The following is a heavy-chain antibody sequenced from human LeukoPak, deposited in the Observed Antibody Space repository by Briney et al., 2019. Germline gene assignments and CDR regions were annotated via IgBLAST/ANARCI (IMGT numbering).Heavy chain of an antibody. CDR2: IYHSGST. CDR3: ARDHYYDSSGEPYYFDY. J-gene: IGHJ4*02. Sequence: SETLSLTCTVSGYSISSGYYWGWIRQPPGKGLEWIGSIYHSGSTYYNPSLKSRVTISVDTSKNQFSLKVSSVTAADTAVYYCARDHYYDSSGEPYYFDYWGQGTLVTVSS. CDR1: GYSISSGYY. V-gene: IGHV4-38-2*02. D-gene: IGHD3-22*01.